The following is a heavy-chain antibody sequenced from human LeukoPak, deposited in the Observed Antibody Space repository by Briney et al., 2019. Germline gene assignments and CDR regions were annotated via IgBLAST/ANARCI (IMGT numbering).Heavy chain of an antibody. CDR3: ARDGMAV. V-gene: IGHV4-4*07. CDR1: GGSISSYY. CDR2: VYTSWST. Sequence: PSETLSLTGTVSGGSISSYYWIWIRQPAGKGLEWIVRVYTSWSTNYNPALKSRGTVSVDTSKNQFSLTLSSVTAADTAVYYCARDGMAVWGPRTTVTASS. J-gene: IGHJ6*02.